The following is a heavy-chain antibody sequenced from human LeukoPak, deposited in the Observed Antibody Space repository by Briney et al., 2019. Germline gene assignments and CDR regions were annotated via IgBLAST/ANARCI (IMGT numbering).Heavy chain of an antibody. D-gene: IGHD3-22*01. V-gene: IGHV3-66*01. CDR3: ARDIGVFTTGLHAFDV. CDR2: IYNVGST. Sequence: GGSLRLSCAASGFTVGSNYMSWVRQAPGKGLEWVSVIYNVGSTYYADSVKGGFTISRDKSKNTLSLQMSSLRAEDTAVYYCARDIGVFTTGLHAFDVWGQGTMVTVFS. J-gene: IGHJ3*01. CDR1: GFTVGSNY.